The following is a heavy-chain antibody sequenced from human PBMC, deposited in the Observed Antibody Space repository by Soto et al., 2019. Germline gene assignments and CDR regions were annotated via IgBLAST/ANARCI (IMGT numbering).Heavy chain of an antibody. CDR1: GGSISSYY. J-gene: IGHJ5*02. Sequence: PSETLSLTCTVSGGSISSYYWSWIRQPPGKGLEWIGYIYYSGSTNYNPSLKSRVTISVDTSKNQFSLKLSSVTAADTAVYYCARHPRLGYVNWFDPWGQGTLVTVSS. CDR3: ARHPRLGYVNWFDP. V-gene: IGHV4-59*08. D-gene: IGHD5-18*01. CDR2: IYYSGST.